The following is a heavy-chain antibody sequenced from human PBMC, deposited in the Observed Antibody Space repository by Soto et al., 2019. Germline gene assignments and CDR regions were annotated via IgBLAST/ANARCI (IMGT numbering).Heavy chain of an antibody. CDR2: ISSNGGST. V-gene: IGHV3-64D*08. Sequence: EVQLVESGGGLVQPGGSLRLSCSASGFSFSSFAMHWVRQAPGRGLEYVSAISSNGGSTDYADSVKGRFTISRDNSKNTLYLQMSSLRAEDTAVYYCAKDSSYAVTYGYWGQGTLVTVSS. D-gene: IGHD4-17*01. CDR3: AKDSSYAVTYGY. CDR1: GFSFSSFA. J-gene: IGHJ4*02.